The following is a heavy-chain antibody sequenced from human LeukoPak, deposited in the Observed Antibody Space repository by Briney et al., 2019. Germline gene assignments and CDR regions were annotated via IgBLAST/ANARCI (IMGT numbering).Heavy chain of an antibody. CDR3: AKPPGWGIAVAGYYFDY. V-gene: IGHV4-39*01. CDR2: IYYSGST. Sequence: SETLSLTCTVSGGSISSSSYYWGWIRQPPGKGLEWIGSIYYSGSTYYNPSLKSRVTISVDTSKNQFSLKLSSVTAADTAVYYCAKPPGWGIAVAGYYFDYWGQGTLVTVSS. J-gene: IGHJ4*02. D-gene: IGHD6-19*01. CDR1: GGSISSSSYY.